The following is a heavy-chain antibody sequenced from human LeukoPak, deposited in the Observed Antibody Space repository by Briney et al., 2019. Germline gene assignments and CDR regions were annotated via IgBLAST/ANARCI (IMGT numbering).Heavy chain of an antibody. CDR1: GGSISSGSYY. V-gene: IGHV4-61*02. J-gene: IGHJ4*02. CDR3: ARADYGDLFDY. D-gene: IGHD4-17*01. CDR2: IYTSGST. Sequence: SQTLSLTCTVSGGSISSGSYYWSWIRQPAGKGLEWIGRIYTSGSTNYNPSLKSRVTISVDTSKNQFSLELSSVTAADTAVYYCARADYGDLFDYWGQGTLVTVSS.